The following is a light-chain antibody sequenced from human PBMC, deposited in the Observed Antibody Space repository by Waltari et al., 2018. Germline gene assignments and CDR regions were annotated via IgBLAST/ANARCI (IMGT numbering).Light chain of an antibody. Sequence: DIQMTQSHSSVSASVGDRVTITCRASQGISSRLAWYQQKPGKAPNLLIYEASSLQSGAPSRFSGSGSETDFTLTVSSLQPEDFATYYCQQTNSFPLTFGGGTKVEIK. CDR1: QGISSR. J-gene: IGKJ4*01. CDR3: QQTNSFPLT. V-gene: IGKV1D-12*01. CDR2: EAS.